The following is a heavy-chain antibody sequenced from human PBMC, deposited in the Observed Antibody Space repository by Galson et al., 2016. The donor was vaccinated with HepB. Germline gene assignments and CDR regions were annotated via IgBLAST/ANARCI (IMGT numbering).Heavy chain of an antibody. D-gene: IGHD2-8*01. CDR2: IGPSDSQI. CDR1: GYPFDSYW. V-gene: IGHV5-10-1*01. Sequence: QSGAEVKKAGESLRISCKGSGYPFDSYWITWVRQVPGKGLEWMGRIGPSDSQIMYSPSFQGHVIFSVDESIISAYLKWSRLEASDSGVYFCARKGGQDVWDVWGPGTSVTVSS. CDR3: ARKGGQDVWDV. J-gene: IGHJ6*02.